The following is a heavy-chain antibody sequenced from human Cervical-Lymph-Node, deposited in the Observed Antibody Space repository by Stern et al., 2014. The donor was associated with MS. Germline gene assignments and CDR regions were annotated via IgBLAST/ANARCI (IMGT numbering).Heavy chain of an antibody. CDR2: YYPGITT. D-gene: IGHD6-6*01. Sequence: EVPLVESGGGLVQRGGSLRLSFAASGISVSSNYMTWVRQAPVKGLEWVSRYYPGITTEYADSVRGRFSVSRDNSKNTVYLEMNSLTPEDTAVYYCTREMAARRFDPWGQGTLVGVSS. CDR3: TREMAARRFDP. J-gene: IGHJ5*02. CDR1: GISVSSNY. V-gene: IGHV3-66*01.